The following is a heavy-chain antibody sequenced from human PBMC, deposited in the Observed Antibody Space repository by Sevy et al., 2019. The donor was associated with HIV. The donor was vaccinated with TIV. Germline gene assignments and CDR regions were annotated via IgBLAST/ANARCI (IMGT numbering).Heavy chain of an antibody. D-gene: IGHD1-26*01. CDR1: GFTFSSYA. CDR3: AKRSGIVGATKGAFDI. CDR2: ISGSGGST. V-gene: IGHV3-23*01. J-gene: IGHJ3*02. Sequence: GGSLRLSCAASGFTFSSYAMSWVRQAPGKGLEWVSAISGSGGSTYHADSVKGRFTISRDNSKNTLYLQMNSLRAEDTSVYYCAKRSGIVGATKGAFDIGGQGTMVTVSS.